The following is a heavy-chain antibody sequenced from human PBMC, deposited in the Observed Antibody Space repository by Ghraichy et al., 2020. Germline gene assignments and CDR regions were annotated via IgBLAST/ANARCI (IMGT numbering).Heavy chain of an antibody. Sequence: GGSLRLSCAASGFTFVGYTMSWVRQAPGKGLEWVSGIIGSGGSTYYADSVKGRFTISRDNSTNTLYLQMNSLRAEDTAVYYCAKGRGYSYGYFDYWGQGTLVTVSS. V-gene: IGHV3-23*01. CDR2: IIGSGGST. CDR1: GFTFVGYT. CDR3: AKGRGYSYGYFDY. J-gene: IGHJ4*02. D-gene: IGHD5-18*01.